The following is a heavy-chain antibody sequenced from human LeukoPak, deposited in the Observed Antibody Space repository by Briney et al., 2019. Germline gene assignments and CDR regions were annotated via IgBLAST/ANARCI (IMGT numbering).Heavy chain of an antibody. CDR2: IKPNSGGA. D-gene: IGHD3-10*01. CDR3: ARAYGSGSSYHPDY. J-gene: IGHJ4*02. CDR1: GYTFTGYY. V-gene: IGHV1-2*02. Sequence: ASVKVSCKASGYTFTGYYIHWVRQAPGQGLEWMGCIKPNSGGAYYAQNFQDRVTMTRDTSISTAYMELGSLRSDDTAIYYCARAYGSGSSYHPDYWGQGTLVTVSS.